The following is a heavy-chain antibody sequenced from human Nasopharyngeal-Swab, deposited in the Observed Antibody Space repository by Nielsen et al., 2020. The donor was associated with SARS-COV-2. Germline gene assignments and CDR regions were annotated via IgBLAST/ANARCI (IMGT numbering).Heavy chain of an antibody. CDR2: ISGSGGST. Sequence: GESLKISCAASGFTFSSYAMSWVRQAPGKGLEWVSAISGSGGSTYYADSVKGRFTISRDNYKNTLYLQMNSLRAEDTAVYYCAKSGRYSSVWGQGTQVTVSS. V-gene: IGHV3-23*01. J-gene: IGHJ4*02. D-gene: IGHD6-19*01. CDR3: AKSGRYSSV. CDR1: GFTFSSYA.